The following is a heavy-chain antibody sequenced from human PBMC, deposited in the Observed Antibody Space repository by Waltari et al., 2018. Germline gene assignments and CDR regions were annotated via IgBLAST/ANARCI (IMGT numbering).Heavy chain of an antibody. Sequence: EVQLLESGGGLVQPGLSLRLSCADSGFSFSTPAMSWVRQAPGNGLEWVSGITDSSDYTAYADSVKGRFTISRDKSKSTLYLQMNSLRAEDTALYYCVRRGGSSGSLYFDFWGQGTLVTVSS. CDR1: GFSFSTPA. D-gene: IGHD6-6*01. J-gene: IGHJ4*02. V-gene: IGHV3-23*01. CDR2: ITDSSDYT. CDR3: VRRGGSSGSLYFDF.